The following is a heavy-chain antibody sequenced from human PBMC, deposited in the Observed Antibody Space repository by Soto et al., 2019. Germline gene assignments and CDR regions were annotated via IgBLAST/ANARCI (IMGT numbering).Heavy chain of an antibody. D-gene: IGHD6-6*01. Sequence: ASVKVSCKASGYTFTSYGISWVRQAPGQGLEWMGWISAYNGNTNYAQKLQDRVTMTTDTSTSTAYMELRSLRSDDTAVYYCARVGYSSSSSTLYDYCGMGPWGQGTTVTVSS. CDR3: ARVGYSSSSSTLYDYCGMGP. CDR1: GYTFTSYG. CDR2: ISAYNGNT. J-gene: IGHJ6*02. V-gene: IGHV1-18*01.